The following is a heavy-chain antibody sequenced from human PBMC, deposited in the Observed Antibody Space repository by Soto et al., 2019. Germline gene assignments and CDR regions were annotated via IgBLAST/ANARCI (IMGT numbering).Heavy chain of an antibody. CDR3: ARGRHPCSSTTCSRWFDP. Sequence: PGESLKISCKGSGYSFVSYWIAWVRQKPGKGLEWMGTIYPADSDTRYSPSFQGQVTISVDLSIRTAYLQWSSLRAPDTAMYFCARGRHPCSSTTCSRWFDPWGQGTLVTVSS. J-gene: IGHJ5*02. CDR1: GYSFVSYW. D-gene: IGHD2-2*01. V-gene: IGHV5-51*01. CDR2: IYPADSDT.